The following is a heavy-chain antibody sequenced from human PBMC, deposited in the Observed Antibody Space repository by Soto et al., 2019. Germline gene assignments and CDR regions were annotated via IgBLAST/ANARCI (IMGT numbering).Heavy chain of an antibody. J-gene: IGHJ4*02. V-gene: IGHV3-23*01. CDR3: AKSTIPSLDLLRYFDWKGFDY. Sequence: GGSLRLSCAASGFTFSNYAMSWVRQAPGKGLEWVSAISGSGGSTYYAGSVKGRFTISRDNSKNTLYLQMNSLRAEDTAVYYCAKSTIPSLDLLRYFDWKGFDYWGQGTLVTVSS. D-gene: IGHD3-9*01. CDR2: ISGSGGST. CDR1: GFTFSNYA.